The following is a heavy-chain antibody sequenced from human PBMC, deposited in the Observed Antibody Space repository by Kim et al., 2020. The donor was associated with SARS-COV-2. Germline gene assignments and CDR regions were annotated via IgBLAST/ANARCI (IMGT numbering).Heavy chain of an antibody. CDR1: GFTFSSYW. J-gene: IGHJ4*02. Sequence: GSLRLSCAASGFTFSSYWMHWVRQAPGKGLVWVSRINSDGSSTSYADSVKGRFTISRDNAKNTLYLQMNSLRAEDTAVYYCARVPQRARLVDYWGQGTLVTVSS. CDR2: INSDGSST. CDR3: ARVPQRARLVDY. V-gene: IGHV3-74*01. D-gene: IGHD6-25*01.